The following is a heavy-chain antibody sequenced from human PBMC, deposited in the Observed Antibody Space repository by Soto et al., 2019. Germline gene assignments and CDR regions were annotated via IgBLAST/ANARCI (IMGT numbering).Heavy chain of an antibody. V-gene: IGHV1-8*01. D-gene: IGHD5-12*01. J-gene: IGHJ4*02. CDR2: MNPNSGNT. CDR1: GFTFTSDD. CDR3: VRVVAIPGYPDY. Sequence: GASVNVSCKASGFTFTSDDINWVRQATGQGLEWMGWMNPNSGNTGYAQKFQGRVTMTRNTSIRTAYMELSSLRSEDTAVYYCVRVVAIPGYPDYWGQGTLVTVS.